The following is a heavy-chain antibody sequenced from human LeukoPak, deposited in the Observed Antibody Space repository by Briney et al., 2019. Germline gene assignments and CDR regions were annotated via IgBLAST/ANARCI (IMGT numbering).Heavy chain of an antibody. Sequence: PSQTLSLTCTVSAGSISSGSYYWSWILQHAGKGLEWICRMYTSGSTNYNPSLKSRVTMSVDTSKNQFSLKLTSVTAADTAGSYCARDTGQFDPWGQGTLVTVSS. J-gene: IGHJ5*02. CDR2: MYTSGST. CDR1: AGSISSGSYY. V-gene: IGHV4-61*02. CDR3: ARDTGQFDP. D-gene: IGHD1-1*01.